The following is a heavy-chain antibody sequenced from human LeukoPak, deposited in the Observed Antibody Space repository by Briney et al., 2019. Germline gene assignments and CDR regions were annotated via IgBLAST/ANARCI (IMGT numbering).Heavy chain of an antibody. D-gene: IGHD2-2*01. CDR1: GGSISSSSYY. V-gene: IGHV4-39*01. J-gene: IGHJ4*02. CDR3: ARAPDDLLVVPATRGYYFDY. CDR2: IYYSGNT. Sequence: SETLSLTCTVSGGSISSSSYYWGWIRQPPGKGLEWIGSIYYSGNTYYNPSLKSRVTMSVDTSNNQFSLKLSSVTAADTAVYYCARAPDDLLVVPATRGYYFDYWGQGTLVTVSS.